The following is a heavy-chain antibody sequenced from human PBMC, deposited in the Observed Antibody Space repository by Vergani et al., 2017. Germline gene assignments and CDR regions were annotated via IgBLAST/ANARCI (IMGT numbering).Heavy chain of an antibody. CDR2: IYPGDSDT. J-gene: IGHJ2*01. CDR3: ARHGYDSRGTGWYFDL. V-gene: IGHV5-51*01. CDR1: GYTFTSYG. Sequence: VQLVQSGAEVKKPGASVKVSCKASGYTFTSYGISWVRQAPGQGLEWMGIIYPGDSDTRYSPSFQGQVTISADKSISTAYLQWSSLKASDTAMYYCARHGYDSRGTGWYFDLWGRGTLVTVSS. D-gene: IGHD3-22*01.